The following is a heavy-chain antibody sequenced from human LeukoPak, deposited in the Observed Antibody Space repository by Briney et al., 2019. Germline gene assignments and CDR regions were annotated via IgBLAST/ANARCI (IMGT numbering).Heavy chain of an antibody. Sequence: GGSLRLSCAASGFTFTIYEINWVRQAPGKGLEWVSYISSSGSTIYYADSVKGRFTISRDNAKNSLYLQMNSLRAEDTAVYYCARDIGHSSSLSGFDPWGQGTLVTVSS. J-gene: IGHJ5*02. D-gene: IGHD6-13*01. CDR1: GFTFTIYE. CDR2: ISSSGSTI. V-gene: IGHV3-48*03. CDR3: ARDIGHSSSLSGFDP.